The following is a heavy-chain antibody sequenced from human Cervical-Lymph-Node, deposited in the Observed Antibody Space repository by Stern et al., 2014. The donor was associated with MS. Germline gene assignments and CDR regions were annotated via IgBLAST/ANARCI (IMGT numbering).Heavy chain of an antibody. CDR3: ARQGSCSGGTCYSGDYGMDV. J-gene: IGHJ6*02. CDR2: IYYSGST. D-gene: IGHD2-15*01. V-gene: IGHV4-59*01. Sequence: QVQLGQSGPGLVKPSETLSLTCTVSGGSISSYYWSWIRQPPGKGLEWIGYIYYSGSTNYNPSLKSRVTISVDTSKNQFSLKLSSVTAADTAVYYCARQGSCSGGTCYSGDYGMDVWGQGTTVSVSS. CDR1: GGSISSYY.